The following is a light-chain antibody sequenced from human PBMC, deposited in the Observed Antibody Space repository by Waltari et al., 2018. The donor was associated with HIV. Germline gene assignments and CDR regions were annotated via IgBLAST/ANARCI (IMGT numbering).Light chain of an antibody. CDR2: GAS. V-gene: IGKV3-20*01. J-gene: IGKJ2*01. CDR1: QSVTSGL. CDR3: QQYGSSPYT. Sequence: IVLTQSPGTLSLSPGDRATLSCRASQSVTSGLLAWYQQKRGQAPRLLIYGASSRAPGIPDRFSGGGSGTDCTLTISRLEPEDFAVYYCQQYGSSPYTFGQGTKLEIK.